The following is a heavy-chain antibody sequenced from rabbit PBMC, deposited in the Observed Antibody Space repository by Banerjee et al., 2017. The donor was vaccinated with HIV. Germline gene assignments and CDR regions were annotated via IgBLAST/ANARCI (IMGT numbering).Heavy chain of an antibody. D-gene: IGHD6-1*01. CDR3: ARSGYAGYDYTTQYFNL. CDR1: GFDLSSGYY. V-gene: IGHV1S45*01. J-gene: IGHJ4*01. CDR2: IYTGSGGST. Sequence: QEQLVESGGGLVQPEGSLTLTCKASGFDLSSGYYMCWVRQAPGKGLEWIGYIYTGSGGSTYYANWAKGRFTISKTSSTTVTLQMASLTAADTATYFCARSGYAGYDYTTQYFNLWGPGTLVTVS.